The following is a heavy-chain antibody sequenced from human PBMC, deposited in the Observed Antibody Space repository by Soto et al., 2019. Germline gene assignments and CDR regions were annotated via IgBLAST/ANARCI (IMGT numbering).Heavy chain of an antibody. J-gene: IGHJ6*02. CDR2: IDSDSDNI. V-gene: IGHV3-48*02. CDR1: GYTFGTYS. Sequence: EMQLVESGGGLVQRGGSLRLSCAASGYTFGTYSMNWVRQPPGKGLEWIAYIDSDSDNIFYADSVKGRFTISRDNAKNSLFLEMHSLREDDMALYYCARLYYDYVWGQGTTVTVSS. CDR3: ARLYYDYV. D-gene: IGHD3-3*01.